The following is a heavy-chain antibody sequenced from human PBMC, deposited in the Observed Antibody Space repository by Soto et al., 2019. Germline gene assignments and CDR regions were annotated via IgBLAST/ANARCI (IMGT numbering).Heavy chain of an antibody. J-gene: IGHJ5*02. D-gene: IGHD6-25*01. Sequence: EVQLLESGGGLVQPGGSLRLSCAASGFTFSSYAMSWVRQAPGKGLEWVSAISGSGGSTYYADSVKGRFTISRDNSKNMLYLEMHRLRAEGRIVHYWAKYLSSGWNGGWLEPWGQGTLVPVSS. V-gene: IGHV3-23*01. CDR2: ISGSGGST. CDR3: AKYLSSGWNGGWLEP. CDR1: GFTFSSYA.